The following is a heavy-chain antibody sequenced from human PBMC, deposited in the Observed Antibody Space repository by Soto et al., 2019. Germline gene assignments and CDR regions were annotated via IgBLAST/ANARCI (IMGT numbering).Heavy chain of an antibody. CDR2: ISYSGSA. Sequence: SETLSLTCTVSGGSISSGNYYWSWIRQPPGKGLEWIGFISYSGSAYYNPSLKSRVTISVDTSKNQFSLNLNSVTPDDTAVYYCARLIGNSWLDSWGQGTLVTVS. CDR3: ARLIGNSWLDS. D-gene: IGHD2-8*01. V-gene: IGHV4-30-4*01. CDR1: GGSISSGNYY. J-gene: IGHJ5*01.